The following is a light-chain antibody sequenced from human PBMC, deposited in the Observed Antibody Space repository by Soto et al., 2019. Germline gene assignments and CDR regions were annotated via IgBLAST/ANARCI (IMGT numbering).Light chain of an antibody. V-gene: IGKV1-5*01. CDR2: DVF. Sequence: DIQMTQSPSTLSAYIVDRVTITCRSSQGINNWFAWYQQKPGKAPHLLIYDVFRFQTGVTSRFSGSRSGPDFPLTIRRLQADDCATYFCQHYNGYPYTFGQGTKLEI. CDR3: QHYNGYPYT. CDR1: QGINNW. J-gene: IGKJ2*01.